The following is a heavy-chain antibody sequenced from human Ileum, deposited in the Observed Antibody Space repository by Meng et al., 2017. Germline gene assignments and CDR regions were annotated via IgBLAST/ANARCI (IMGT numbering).Heavy chain of an antibody. CDR3: TRERSWSDFGYFDD. Sequence: LQQSGHWLVGPPETLPPMFTVSGGSVSSADYHWAWIRQPPGKVLELIGYPAKSFDPSPNYTPSLKSRVTISLDTPKNQFSLKLTSVTAAATALYYCTRERSWSDFGYFDDWGRGTLVTVSS. CDR1: GGSVSSADYH. V-gene: IGHV4-61*08. J-gene: IGHJ4*02. D-gene: IGHD1-26*01. CDR2: PAKSFDPSP.